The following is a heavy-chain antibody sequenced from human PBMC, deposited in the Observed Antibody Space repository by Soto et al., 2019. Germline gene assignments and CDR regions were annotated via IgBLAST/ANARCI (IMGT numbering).Heavy chain of an antibody. D-gene: IGHD4-17*01. V-gene: IGHV4-59*01. CDR1: GGSISSYY. Sequence: SETLCLTCTVSGGSISSYYWSWIRQPPGKGLEWIGYIYYSGSTNYNPSLKSRVTISVDTSKNQFSLKLSSVTAADTAVYYCARSRTTVTPSGFQHWGQGTLVTVSP. CDR3: ARSRTTVTPSGFQH. J-gene: IGHJ1*01. CDR2: IYYSGST.